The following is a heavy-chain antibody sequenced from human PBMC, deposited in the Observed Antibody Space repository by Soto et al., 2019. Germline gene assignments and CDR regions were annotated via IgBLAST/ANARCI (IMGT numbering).Heavy chain of an antibody. V-gene: IGHV4-61*01. CDR2: IYYIGTT. CDR1: DGSVNTGNYY. D-gene: IGHD3-16*01. CDR3: AREEKQLSRYGGDFDY. J-gene: IGHJ4*02. Sequence: QVQLQASGPGLVKPSETLSLTCSVSDGSVNTGNYYWSWIRQPPGKGLERIGHIYYIGTTNYNPSLKSQVTISVYPSTNQFSLKVTSVTAADTAVYFCAREEKQLSRYGGDFDYWGQGILVTVSS.